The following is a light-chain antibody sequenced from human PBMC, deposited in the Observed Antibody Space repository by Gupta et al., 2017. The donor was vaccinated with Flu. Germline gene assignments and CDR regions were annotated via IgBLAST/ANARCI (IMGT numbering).Light chain of an antibody. Sequence: QSALTQPPSAPGSLGQSATISCTGGSRDVGGYNYVSWYLQHPGRAPKLLIYEVNQRPSGVPDRSSGSKSGNTASLTVSGLQAEDEAAYFCSSYAGSNNVVFGGGTNLTVL. J-gene: IGLJ3*02. V-gene: IGLV2-8*01. CDR3: SSYAGSNNVV. CDR2: EVN. CDR1: SRDVGGYNY.